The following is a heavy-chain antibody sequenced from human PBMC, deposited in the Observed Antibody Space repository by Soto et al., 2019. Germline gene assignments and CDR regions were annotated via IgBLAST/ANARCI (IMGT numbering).Heavy chain of an antibody. Sequence: QVQLQQWGAGLLKPSETLSLTCAVYGGSFSGYYWSWIRQPPGKGLEWIGEINHSGSTNYNPSLKRRVPISGDTSRNQFSLKRSSVTAADTAVYYCARVVSEYNGYDQPGDYWGQGTLVTVSS. D-gene: IGHD5-12*01. V-gene: IGHV4-34*01. CDR3: ARVVSEYNGYDQPGDY. J-gene: IGHJ4*02. CDR2: INHSGST. CDR1: GGSFSGYY.